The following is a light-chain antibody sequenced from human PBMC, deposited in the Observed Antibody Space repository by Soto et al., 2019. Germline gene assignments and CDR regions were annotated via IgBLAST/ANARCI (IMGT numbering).Light chain of an antibody. CDR1: QSISSW. CDR3: QQYNSYPWT. V-gene: IGKV1-5*01. J-gene: IGKJ1*01. CDR2: DAS. Sequence: IQVTQSPSTLSASVGDRVTITCRASQSISSWLAWYQQTPGKAPKLLIYDASSLESGVPSRFSGSGSGTEFTLTITSLQPDDFATYYCQQYNSYPWTFGQGTKVDIK.